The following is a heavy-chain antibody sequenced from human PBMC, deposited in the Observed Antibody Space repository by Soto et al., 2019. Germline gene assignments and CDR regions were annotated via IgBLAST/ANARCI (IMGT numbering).Heavy chain of an antibody. Sequence: EVQLVESGGGLVQPGGSLRLSCAASGFTFSSYSMNWVRQAPGKGLEWVSYISSSSSTIYYADSVKGRFTISRDNAKNSLYLQMNSLRAEDTAVYYCARGYSSSWYGYYFDYWGQGTLVTVSS. CDR3: ARGYSSSWYGYYFDY. D-gene: IGHD6-13*01. CDR2: ISSSSSTI. J-gene: IGHJ4*02. CDR1: GFTFSSYS. V-gene: IGHV3-48*01.